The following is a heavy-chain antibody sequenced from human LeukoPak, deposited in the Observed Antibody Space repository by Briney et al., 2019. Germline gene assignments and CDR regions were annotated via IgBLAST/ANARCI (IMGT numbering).Heavy chain of an antibody. D-gene: IGHD1-7*01. CDR1: GFTFSDYY. CDR3: ARAPLQNYHEYYFDY. CDR2: ISSSGSTI. J-gene: IGHJ4*02. V-gene: IGHV3-11*04. Sequence: GGSLRLSCAASGFTFSDYYMSWIRQAPGKGLEWVSYISSSGSTIYYADSVKGRFTISRDNAKNSLYLQMNSLRAEDTAVYYCARAPLQNYHEYYFDYWGQGTLVTVSS.